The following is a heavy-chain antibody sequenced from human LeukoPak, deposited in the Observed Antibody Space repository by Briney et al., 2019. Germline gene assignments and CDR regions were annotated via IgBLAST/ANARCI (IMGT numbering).Heavy chain of an antibody. D-gene: IGHD6-13*01. V-gene: IGHV1-8*01. CDR2: MNPNRGNT. Sequence: ASVKVSCKASGYTFTSYDINWVRQATGQGLEWMGWMNPNRGNTGYAQKFQGRVTMTRNTSISTAYMELSSLRSEDTAVYYCARGGRGGSWYSHYWFDPWGQGTLVTVSS. CDR3: ARGGRGGSWYSHYWFDP. CDR1: GYTFTSYD. J-gene: IGHJ5*02.